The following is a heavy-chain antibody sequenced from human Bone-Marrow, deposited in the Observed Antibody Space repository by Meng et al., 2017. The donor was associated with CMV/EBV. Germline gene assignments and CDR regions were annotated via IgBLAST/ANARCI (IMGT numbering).Heavy chain of an antibody. Sequence: GESLKISCAASGFTFSDYYMSWIRQAPGKGLEWVSAISGSGGSTYYADSVKGRFTISRDNSKNTLYLQMNSRRAEDTAVYYCANTVTTYPWGQGTLVTVSS. CDR2: ISGSGGST. D-gene: IGHD4-11*01. CDR3: ANTVTTYP. CDR1: GFTFSDYY. V-gene: IGHV3-23*01. J-gene: IGHJ5*02.